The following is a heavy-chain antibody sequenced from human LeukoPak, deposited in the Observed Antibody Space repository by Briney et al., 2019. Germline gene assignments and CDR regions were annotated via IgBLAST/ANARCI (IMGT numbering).Heavy chain of an antibody. J-gene: IGHJ4*02. CDR2: IYPNSDT. V-gene: IGHV3-53*01. CDR1: GFTVRSNY. Sequence: PGGSLRLSCAASGFTVRSNYMSWVRQAPGKGLEWVSVIYPNSDTYYADSVGGRFTISRDTSKNTMYVQLNSLRAEDTAVYYCVRHTVTGYYFDFWGQGTLVTVSS. CDR3: VRHTVTGYYFDF. D-gene: IGHD4-11*01.